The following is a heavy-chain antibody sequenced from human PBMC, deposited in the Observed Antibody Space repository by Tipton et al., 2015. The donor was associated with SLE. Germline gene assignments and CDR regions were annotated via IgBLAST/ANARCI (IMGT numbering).Heavy chain of an antibody. D-gene: IGHD2-8*01. CDR2: INHSVST. V-gene: IGHV4-34*01. J-gene: IGHJ4*02. CDR3: ARDGGVNDY. CDR1: GGSISSHY. Sequence: TLSLTCTVSGGSISSHYWSWIRQPPGKGLEWIGEINHSVSTNYKPSLKSRVTISVDTSKNQFSLRLSSVTAADTAVYYCARDGGVNDYWGQGTLVPVSS.